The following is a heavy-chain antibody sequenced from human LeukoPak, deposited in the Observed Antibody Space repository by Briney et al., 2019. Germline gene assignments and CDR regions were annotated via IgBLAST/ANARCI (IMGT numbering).Heavy chain of an antibody. CDR3: ARGVGSVNHYYYYMDV. V-gene: IGHV3-53*01. CDR2: IYIAGNT. J-gene: IGHJ6*03. Sequence: GGSLRLSCAASGLTVRSSYMSWVRQAPGEGLEWVSVIYIAGNTYYAVSVKGRFTISRDNSKNTLYLQMNGLRAEDTAVYYCARGVGSVNHYYYYMDVWGKGTTVTVSS. CDR1: GLTVRSSY. D-gene: IGHD1-26*01.